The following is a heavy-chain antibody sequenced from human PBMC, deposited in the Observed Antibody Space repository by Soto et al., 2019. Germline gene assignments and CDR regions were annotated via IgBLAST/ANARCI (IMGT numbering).Heavy chain of an antibody. J-gene: IGHJ4*02. Sequence: ASVKVSCKASGYTITSYYMHWVRQAPGQGLEWMGIINPSGGRTSYAQKFQGRVTMTRDTSASTVYMVLSSLRSEDTAVYYCARLSNNWNYPPRYYFDYWGQGTLVTVSS. CDR2: INPSGGRT. CDR3: ARLSNNWNYPPRYYFDY. D-gene: IGHD1-7*01. V-gene: IGHV1-46*03. CDR1: GYTITSYY.